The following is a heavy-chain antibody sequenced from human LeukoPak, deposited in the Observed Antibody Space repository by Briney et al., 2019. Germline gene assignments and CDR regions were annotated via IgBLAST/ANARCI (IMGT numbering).Heavy chain of an antibody. CDR3: ASAGWLTAAPYFDY. V-gene: IGHV1-69*05. Sequence: SVKVSCKASGGTFSSYAISWVRQAPGQGLEWMGGIIPIFGTANYAQKFQGRVTITTDESTSTAYMELSSLRFEDTAVYYCASAGWLTAAPYFDYWGQGTLVTVSS. CDR2: IIPIFGTA. D-gene: IGHD3-9*01. J-gene: IGHJ4*02. CDR1: GGTFSSYA.